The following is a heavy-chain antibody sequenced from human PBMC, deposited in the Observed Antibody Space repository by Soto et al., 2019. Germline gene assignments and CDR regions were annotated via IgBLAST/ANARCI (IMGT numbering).Heavy chain of an antibody. D-gene: IGHD6-19*01. CDR2: ISGSGGST. J-gene: IGHJ5*02. CDR1: GFTFSSYA. Sequence: ESGGGLVQPGGSLRLSCAAYGFTFSSYAMSWVRQAPGKGLEWVSAISGSGGSTYYADSVKGRFTISRDNSKNTLYLQMNSLRAEDTAVYYCAKDIAVAGIRGWFDPWGQGTLVTVSS. V-gene: IGHV3-23*01. CDR3: AKDIAVAGIRGWFDP.